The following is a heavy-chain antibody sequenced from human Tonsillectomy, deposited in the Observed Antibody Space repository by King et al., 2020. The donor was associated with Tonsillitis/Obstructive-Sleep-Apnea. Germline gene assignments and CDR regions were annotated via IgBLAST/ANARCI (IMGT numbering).Heavy chain of an antibody. D-gene: IGHD3-22*01. V-gene: IGHV3-33*01. J-gene: IGHJ6*02. CDR3: ARETGYYDSRGYEYYYGMDV. CDR1: GFNFSNYG. Sequence: VQLAESGGGVVQPGRSLRLSCAASGFNFSNYGMHWVRQAPGKGLEWVAVIWYDGTNKYYSDSVKGRFTISRDNSKNTLFLQMNSLRAEDTALYYCARETGYYDSRGYEYYYGMDVWGQGTTVTVSS. CDR2: IWYDGTNK.